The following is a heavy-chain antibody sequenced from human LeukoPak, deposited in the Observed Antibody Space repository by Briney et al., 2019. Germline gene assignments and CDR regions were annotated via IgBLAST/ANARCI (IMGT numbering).Heavy chain of an antibody. Sequence: SETLSLICTVSGGSMSSSSYYWGWIRQPPGKGLELIGRIYYSGSTYYNPSLKSRVTISVDTSKNHFSLKLSSVTAADTAVYYCASKGVQRSYYFDYWGQGTLVTVSS. CDR2: IYYSGST. V-gene: IGHV4-39*02. D-gene: IGHD6-13*01. CDR3: ASKGVQRSYYFDY. CDR1: GGSMSSSSYY. J-gene: IGHJ4*02.